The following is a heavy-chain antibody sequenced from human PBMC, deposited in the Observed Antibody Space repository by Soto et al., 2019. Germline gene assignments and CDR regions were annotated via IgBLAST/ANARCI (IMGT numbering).Heavy chain of an antibody. Sequence: SETLSLTCTVSGDSIISSDFYWGWVRQPPGKGLEWIGSIFYLGSSYYNPSLKSRVTMSVDTSKNQFSLRLRSVTAADTALYFCARHSLALRKNNWFDHWGQGIMVTVSS. CDR1: GDSIISSDFY. CDR3: ARHSLALRKNNWFDH. CDR2: IFYLGSS. J-gene: IGHJ5*02. D-gene: IGHD3-3*02. V-gene: IGHV4-39*01.